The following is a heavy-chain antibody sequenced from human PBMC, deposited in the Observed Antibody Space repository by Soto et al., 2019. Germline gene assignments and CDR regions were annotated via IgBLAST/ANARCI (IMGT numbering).Heavy chain of an antibody. D-gene: IGHD6-6*01. Sequence: QVQLVQSGAEVKKPGASVKVSCKASGYTFTSYGISWVRQAPGQGLEWMGWISAYNGNTNYAQKLQGRVTMTTDTATSTAYMELRSRRSDDTAVYYCAREVAARQGYYYYGMDVWGQGTTVTVSS. CDR3: AREVAARQGYYYYGMDV. V-gene: IGHV1-18*01. CDR1: GYTFTSYG. J-gene: IGHJ6*02. CDR2: ISAYNGNT.